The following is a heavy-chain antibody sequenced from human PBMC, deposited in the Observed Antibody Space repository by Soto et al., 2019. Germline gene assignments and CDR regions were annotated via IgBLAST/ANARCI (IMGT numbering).Heavy chain of an antibody. Sequence: SETLSLTCTVSGDSISSYNLAWIRQPPGKGLEWIGYFRSSGGTSYNPSLKSRVAISADTSTKQFSLRLTSVTAADTAVYYCATDGQITTFGVASAPYAMDVWGQGTTVTVSS. CDR1: GDSISSYN. CDR3: ATDGQITTFGVASAPYAMDV. D-gene: IGHD3-3*01. V-gene: IGHV4-4*08. J-gene: IGHJ6*02. CDR2: FRSSGGT.